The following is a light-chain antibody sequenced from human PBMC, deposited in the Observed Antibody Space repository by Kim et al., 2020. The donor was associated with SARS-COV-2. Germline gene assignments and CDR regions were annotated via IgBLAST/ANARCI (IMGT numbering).Light chain of an antibody. CDR2: RNN. J-gene: IGLJ3*02. V-gene: IGLV1-47*01. Sequence: GTPGQRVTISCSGSSSNIGSNYVYWYQQLPGTAPKLLIYRNNQRPSGVPDRFSGSKSGTSASLAISGLRSEDEADYYCAAWDDSLVFGGGTKLTVL. CDR1: SSNIGSNY. CDR3: AAWDDSLV.